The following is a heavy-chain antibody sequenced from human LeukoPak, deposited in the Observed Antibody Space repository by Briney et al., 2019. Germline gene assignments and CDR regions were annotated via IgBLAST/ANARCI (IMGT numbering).Heavy chain of an antibody. J-gene: IGHJ5*02. V-gene: IGHV4-39*07. D-gene: IGHD6-13*01. CDR2: IYHSGSA. Sequence: PSETLSLTCTVSGGSISSGGYYWRWVRQPPGTGLEWIGSIYHSGSAYYNPSLKSRVTTSLDTSKNQFSLKLSSVTAADTAVYYCARARGAIAAAGSHEPGWFDPWGQGTLVTVSS. CDR1: GGSISSGGYY. CDR3: ARARGAIAAAGSHEPGWFDP.